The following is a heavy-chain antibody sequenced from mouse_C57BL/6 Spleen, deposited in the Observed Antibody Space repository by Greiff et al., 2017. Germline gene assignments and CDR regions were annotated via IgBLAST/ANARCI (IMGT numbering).Heavy chain of an antibody. CDR3: ARRGYSKGAMDY. CDR2: ISSGGSYT. CDR1: GFTFSSYG. D-gene: IGHD2-5*01. V-gene: IGHV5-6*02. J-gene: IGHJ4*01. Sequence: EVKLVESGGDLVKPGGSLKLSCAASGFTFSSYGMSWVRQTPDKRLEWVATISSGGSYTYYPDSVKGRFTISRDNAKNTLYLQMGSLKSEDTAMYYCARRGYSKGAMDYWGQGTSVTVSS.